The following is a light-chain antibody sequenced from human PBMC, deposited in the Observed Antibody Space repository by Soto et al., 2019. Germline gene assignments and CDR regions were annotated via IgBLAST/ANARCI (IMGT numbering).Light chain of an antibody. J-gene: IGKJ1*01. V-gene: IGKV3-20*01. CDR2: GAS. CDR3: QQYGSWT. CDR1: QSISSNY. Sequence: EIVLTQSPGTLSVSPGERATLSCRASQSISSNYLAWYQQKPGQAPSLLIYGASSRATGIPDRFSGSGSGTDFTITISRLEPEDSAIYYCQQYGSWTFGQGTKVEI.